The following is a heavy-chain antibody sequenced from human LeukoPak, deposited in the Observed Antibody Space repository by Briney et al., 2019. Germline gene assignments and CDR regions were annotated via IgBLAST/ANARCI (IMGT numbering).Heavy chain of an antibody. CDR2: IRQDGSEK. CDR3: ARGDYYDSSDYYIDAFDI. CDR1: GFTFSSYW. Sequence: PGGSLRLSCAASGFTFSSYWMSWVRQAPGKGLEWVANIRQDGSEKYYVDSVKGRFTISRANAKNSLYLQMNSLRAEDTALYYCARGDYYDSSDYYIDAFDIWGQGTMVTVSS. D-gene: IGHD3-22*01. J-gene: IGHJ3*02. V-gene: IGHV3-7*04.